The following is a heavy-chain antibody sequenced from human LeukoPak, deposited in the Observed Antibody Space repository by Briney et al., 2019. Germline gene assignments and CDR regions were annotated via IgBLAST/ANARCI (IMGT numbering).Heavy chain of an antibody. Sequence: ASVKVSCKASGYSFTDYYMHWVRQAPGQGLEWMGWINPNSGGTNYGQKFQGRVTMTRDTSISTAYMELSRLRSDDTATYYCAREVISSSWFPFDYWGQGTLVTVSS. V-gene: IGHV1-2*02. J-gene: IGHJ4*02. CDR2: INPNSGGT. D-gene: IGHD6-13*01. CDR1: GYSFTDYY. CDR3: AREVISSSWFPFDY.